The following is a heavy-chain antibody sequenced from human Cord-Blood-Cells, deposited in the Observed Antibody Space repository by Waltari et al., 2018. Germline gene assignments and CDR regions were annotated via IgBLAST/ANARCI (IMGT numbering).Heavy chain of an antibody. J-gene: IGHJ4*02. Sequence: QVQLQQWGAGLLKPSETLSLTCAVYGGSFSGYYWSWIRQPPGKGLEWIGEINHSGSATDTPSLKSRVTISVDTSKNQFSLRLSSVTAADTAVYYCARRGDCGGDCYHFDYWGQGTLVTVSS. D-gene: IGHD2-21*02. CDR3: ARRGDCGGDCYHFDY. CDR1: GGSFSGYY. CDR2: INHSGSA. V-gene: IGHV4-34*01.